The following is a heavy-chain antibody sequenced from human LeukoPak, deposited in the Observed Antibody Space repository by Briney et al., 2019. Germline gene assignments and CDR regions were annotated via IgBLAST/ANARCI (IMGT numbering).Heavy chain of an antibody. J-gene: IGHJ4*02. CDR2: INPSGGST. Sequence: GASVKVSCKASGYTFTSYYMHWVRQAPGQGLEWMGIINPSGGSTSYAQKFQGRVTMTEDTSTDTAYMELSSLRSEDTAVYYCATGAVADDYFDYWGQGTLVTVSS. V-gene: IGHV1-46*01. D-gene: IGHD6-19*01. CDR1: GYTFTSYY. CDR3: ATGAVADDYFDY.